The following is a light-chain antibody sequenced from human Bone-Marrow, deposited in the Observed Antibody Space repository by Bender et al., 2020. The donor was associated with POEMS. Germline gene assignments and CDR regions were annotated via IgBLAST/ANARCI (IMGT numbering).Light chain of an antibody. CDR3: QSKDSSGDYV. CDR2: KDT. Sequence: SYELTQPPSVSVSPGQTARITCSGDALPKQYAFWYQQKPGQAPVLVIYKDTERPSGIPERFSGSSSGTTVTLTISGVQAEDEADYYCQSKDSSGDYVFGTGTKVTVL. CDR1: ALPKQY. V-gene: IGLV3-25*03. J-gene: IGLJ1*01.